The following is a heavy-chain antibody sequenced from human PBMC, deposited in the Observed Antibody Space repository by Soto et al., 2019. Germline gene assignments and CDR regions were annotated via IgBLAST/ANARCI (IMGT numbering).Heavy chain of an antibody. Sequence: QVQLLQSGAEVKKPGASVKVSCKASGYTFTSYGISWVRQAPGQGLEWMGWISAYNGNTNYAQKLQGRVTMTTDTSTSTAYMELRSLRSDDTAVYYCARDVSVYGGYDEVDWFEHWGQGTLVTVSS. CDR1: GYTFTSYG. V-gene: IGHV1-18*04. J-gene: IGHJ5*02. CDR3: ARDVSVYGGYDEVDWFEH. D-gene: IGHD5-12*01. CDR2: ISAYNGNT.